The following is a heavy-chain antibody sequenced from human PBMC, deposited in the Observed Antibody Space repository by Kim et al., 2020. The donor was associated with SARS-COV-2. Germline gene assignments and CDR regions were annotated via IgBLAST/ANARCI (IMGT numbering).Heavy chain of an antibody. D-gene: IGHD2-2*01. CDR3: ARLSGRSTSPVPKNRALDY. J-gene: IGHJ4*02. CDR1: GFTVSSNY. Sequence: GGSLRLSCAASGFTVSSNYMSWVRQAPGKGLEWVSVIYSGGSTYYADSVKGRFTISRDNSKNTLYLQMTSLRAEDTAVYYCARLSGRSTSPVPKNRALDYWGQGTLVTVSS. V-gene: IGHV3-53*01. CDR2: IYSGGST.